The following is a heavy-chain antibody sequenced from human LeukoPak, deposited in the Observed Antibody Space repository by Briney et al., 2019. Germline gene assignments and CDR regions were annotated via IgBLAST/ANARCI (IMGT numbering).Heavy chain of an antibody. Sequence: SSETLSLTCTVSGGSISTYYWSWIRQPPGKGLEWIGEINHSGSTNYNPSLKSRVTISVDTSKNQFSLKLSSVTAADTAVYYCARDKEWIQLWLRMGFDYWGQGTLVTVSS. CDR3: ARDKEWIQLWLRMGFDY. D-gene: IGHD5-18*01. CDR2: INHSGST. V-gene: IGHV4-34*01. J-gene: IGHJ4*02. CDR1: GGSISTYY.